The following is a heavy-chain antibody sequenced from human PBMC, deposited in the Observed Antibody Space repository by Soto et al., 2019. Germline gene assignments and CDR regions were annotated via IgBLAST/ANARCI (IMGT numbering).Heavy chain of an antibody. CDR3: RHTWLYCSSTNCEGAKGGFDH. CDR1: GLSLSSSGVG. Sequence: SGPTLVNPTQTLTLTCTFSGLSLSSSGVGVGWIRQPPGQALEWLALIYWDDDKRYSPSLSSRLTIAKDTSKNQVLLTMTNMDPLYTSTWYCRHTWLYCSSTNCEGAKGGFDHWGQGALVTISS. J-gene: IGHJ4*02. V-gene: IGHV2-5*02. D-gene: IGHD2-2*01. CDR2: IYWDDDK.